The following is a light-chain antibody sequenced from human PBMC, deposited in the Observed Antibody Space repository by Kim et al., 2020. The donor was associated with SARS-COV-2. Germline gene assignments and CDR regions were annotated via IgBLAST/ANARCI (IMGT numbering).Light chain of an antibody. CDR1: QDISNY. CDR2: GAS. V-gene: IGKV1-9*01. CDR3: LQLNTYPIT. J-gene: IGKJ5*01. Sequence: ASVGYRVTITCRASQDISNYLAWYQQNPGRAPKLLIYGASSLQRGVPSRFSGSGSGTDFTLTIGGVQPEDFATYSCLQLNTYPITFGEGTRLEIK.